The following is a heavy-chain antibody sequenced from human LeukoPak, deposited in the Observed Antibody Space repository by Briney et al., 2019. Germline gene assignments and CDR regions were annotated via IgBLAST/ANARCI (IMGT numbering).Heavy chain of an antibody. J-gene: IGHJ4*02. D-gene: IGHD1-26*01. CDR3: ARDVSYSGSYFGY. V-gene: IGHV3-23*01. CDR2: ISGSGGST. CDR1: GFTFSSYG. Sequence: GGSLRLSCAASGFTFSSYGMSWVRQAPGKGLEWVSAISGSGGSTYYADSVKGRFTISRDNAKNSLYLQMNSLRAEDTALYYCARDVSYSGSYFGYWGQGTLVTVSS.